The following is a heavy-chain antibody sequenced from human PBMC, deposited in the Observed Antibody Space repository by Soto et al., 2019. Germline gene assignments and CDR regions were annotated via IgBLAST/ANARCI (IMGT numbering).Heavy chain of an antibody. CDR2: IRSKANSYAT. V-gene: IGHV3-73*02. Sequence: EVQLVESGGGLVQPGGSLKLSCAASGFTFSGSAMHWVRQASGKGLEWVGRIRSKANSYATAYAASVKGRFTISRDDSKHTAYLLMNSLKTEDTAVYCCTRHERMGGGYWGQGTLVTVSS. CDR1: GFTFSGSA. J-gene: IGHJ4*02. CDR3: TRHERMGGGY. D-gene: IGHD1-26*01.